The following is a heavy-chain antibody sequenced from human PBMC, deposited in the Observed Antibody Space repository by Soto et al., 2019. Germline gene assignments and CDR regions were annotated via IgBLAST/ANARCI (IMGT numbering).Heavy chain of an antibody. V-gene: IGHV3-30-3*01. J-gene: IGHJ5*02. D-gene: IGHD3-10*01. CDR3: ARNTDHRLVRGWLDP. CDR2: ISHDGSHE. Sequence: VGSLRLSCAASGLTFTTSAMHWVRQAPGKGLEWVAMISHDGSHEYYGDSVKGRFSVSRDNSHNILHLQMNSLRIEDTAVYFCARNTDHRLVRGWLDPWGQGTLVTVSS. CDR1: GLTFTTSA.